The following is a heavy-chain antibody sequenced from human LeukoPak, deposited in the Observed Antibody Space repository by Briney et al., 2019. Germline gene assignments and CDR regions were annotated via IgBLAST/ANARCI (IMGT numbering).Heavy chain of an antibody. CDR3: AKSNYRSGAGTRGGYFDH. Sequence: EGLLSLSCAASGFTFSSYAMSWLLQASGNGLQWVSGISGGDVNTYYADSVKGRSTISRDNSKNTLYVQMSSLRAEDTAVYYCAKSNYRSGAGTRGGYFDHWGRGTLVTVSS. D-gene: IGHD6-19*01. J-gene: IGHJ4*02. V-gene: IGHV3-23*01. CDR1: GFTFSSYA. CDR2: ISGGDVNT.